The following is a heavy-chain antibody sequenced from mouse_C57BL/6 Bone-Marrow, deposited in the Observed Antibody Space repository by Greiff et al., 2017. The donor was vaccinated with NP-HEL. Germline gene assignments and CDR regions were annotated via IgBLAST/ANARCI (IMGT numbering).Heavy chain of an antibody. CDR2: SRNKANDYTT. CDR3: ARDVGGSSYSHWYFDV. Sequence: EVMLVESGGGLVQSGRSLRLSCATSGFTFSDFYMEWVRQAPGKGLEWIAASRNKANDYTTEYSASVKGRFIVSRDTSQSILYLQMNALRAEDTAIYYCARDVGGSSYSHWYFDVWGTGTTVTVSS. V-gene: IGHV7-1*01. CDR1: GFTFSDFY. J-gene: IGHJ1*03. D-gene: IGHD1-1*01.